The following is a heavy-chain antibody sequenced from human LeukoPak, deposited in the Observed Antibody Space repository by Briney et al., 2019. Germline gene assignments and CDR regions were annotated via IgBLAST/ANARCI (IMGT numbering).Heavy chain of an antibody. CDR1: GFTFSSYE. CDR3: ARGYGDYSWFDP. J-gene: IGHJ5*02. D-gene: IGHD4-17*01. CDR2: ISSSGSTI. Sequence: PGGSLRLSCAASGFTFSSYEMNWVRQAPGKGLEWVSYISSSGSTIYYAGSVKGRFTISRDNAKNSLYLQMNSLRAGDTAVYYCARGYGDYSWFDPWGQGTLVTVSS. V-gene: IGHV3-48*03.